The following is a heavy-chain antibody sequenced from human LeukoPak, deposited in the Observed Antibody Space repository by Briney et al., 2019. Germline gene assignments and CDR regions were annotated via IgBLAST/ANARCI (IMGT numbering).Heavy chain of an antibody. CDR2: IYSGGST. CDR3: ARGGDCSGGICYSWYFDL. V-gene: IGHV3-53*01. J-gene: IGHJ2*01. Sequence: GGSLRLSCAASGFSASSNYMTWVRQAPEEGLEWVSDIYSGGSTYYADSVKGRFTISRDNSKNTLYLQMINLRAEDTAVYYCARGGDCSGGICYSWYFDLWGRGTLVTVSS. D-gene: IGHD2-15*01. CDR1: GFSASSNY.